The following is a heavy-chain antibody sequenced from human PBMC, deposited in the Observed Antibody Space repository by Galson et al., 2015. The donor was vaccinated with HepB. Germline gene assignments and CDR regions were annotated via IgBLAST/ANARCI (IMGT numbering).Heavy chain of an antibody. Sequence: SVKVSCKASGYTFTSYYMYWVRQAPGRGLEWMGIINPSGGSTSYPQKFQGRVTMTRDTPTSTVYMELISLRSEDTAVYYCARAGLPPYYYYGMDVWGQGTTVTVSS. CDR2: INPSGGST. CDR1: GYTFTSYY. D-gene: IGHD4-11*01. CDR3: ARAGLPPYYYYGMDV. V-gene: IGHV1-46*01. J-gene: IGHJ6*02.